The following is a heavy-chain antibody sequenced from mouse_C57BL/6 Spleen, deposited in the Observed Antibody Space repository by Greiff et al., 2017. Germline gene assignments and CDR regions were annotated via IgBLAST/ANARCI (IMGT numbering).Heavy chain of an antibody. Sequence: VQLQQPGAELVRPGTSVKLSCKASGYTFTSYWMHWVKQRPGQGLEWIGVIDPSDSYTNYNQKFKGKATLTVDTSSSTAYMQLSSLTSEDSAVYYCARGRSANWFFAYWGQGTLVTVSA. J-gene: IGHJ3*01. CDR3: ARGRSANWFFAY. D-gene: IGHD4-1*01. V-gene: IGHV1-59*01. CDR2: IDPSDSYT. CDR1: GYTFTSYW.